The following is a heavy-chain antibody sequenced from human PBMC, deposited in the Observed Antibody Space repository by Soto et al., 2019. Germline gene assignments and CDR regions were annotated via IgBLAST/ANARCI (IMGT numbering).Heavy chain of an antibody. J-gene: IGHJ2*01. V-gene: IGHV3-30-3*01. Sequence: GGSLRLSCAASGFTFSSYAMHWVRQAPGKGLEWVAVISYDGSNKYYADSVKGRFTISRDNSKNTLYLQMNSLRAEDTAVYYCARDPLWGTAMVLWYFDLWGRHTLVTVSS. D-gene: IGHD5-18*01. CDR3: ARDPLWGTAMVLWYFDL. CDR2: ISYDGSNK. CDR1: GFTFSSYA.